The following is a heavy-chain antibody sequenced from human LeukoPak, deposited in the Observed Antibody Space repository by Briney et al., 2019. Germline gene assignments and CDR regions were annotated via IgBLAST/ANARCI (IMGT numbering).Heavy chain of an antibody. CDR2: IYYSGST. CDR3: ARRGIAAAGNYY. D-gene: IGHD6-13*01. CDR1: GGSISSSSYY. J-gene: IGHJ4*02. V-gene: IGHV4-39*01. Sequence: SETLSLTCTVSGGSISSSSYYWGWIRQPPGKGLEWIGSIYYSGSTYYNPSPKSRVTISVDASKNQFSLKLSSVTAADTAVYYCARRGIAAAGNYYWGQGTLVTVSS.